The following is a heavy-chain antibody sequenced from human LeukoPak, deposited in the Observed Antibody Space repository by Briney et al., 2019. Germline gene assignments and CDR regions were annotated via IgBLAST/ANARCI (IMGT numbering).Heavy chain of an antibody. V-gene: IGHV4-59*08. Sequence: PSGTLSLTCTVSGGSISSYYWSWIRQPPGKGLEWIGYIYYSGSTNYNPSLKSRVTISVDTSKNQFSLKLSSVTAADTAVYYCAGGRWQWLVPFDYWGQGTLVTVSS. CDR2: IYYSGST. J-gene: IGHJ4*02. D-gene: IGHD6-19*01. CDR1: GGSISSYY. CDR3: AGGRWQWLVPFDY.